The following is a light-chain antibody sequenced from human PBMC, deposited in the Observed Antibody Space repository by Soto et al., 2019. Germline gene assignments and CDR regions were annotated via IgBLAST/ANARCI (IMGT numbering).Light chain of an antibody. CDR2: GAS. CDR3: HQCSYSPLT. V-gene: IGKV3-20*01. CDR1: QSVTNNY. Sequence: EIVLTQSPGTLSLSPGERATLSCRASQSVTNNYFAWYQQKPGQAPRLLIYGASNRATGIPDRFSGGGSGTDFTLTINRLEPEDFAVYYCHQCSYSPLTFGGGTKVEIK. J-gene: IGKJ4*01.